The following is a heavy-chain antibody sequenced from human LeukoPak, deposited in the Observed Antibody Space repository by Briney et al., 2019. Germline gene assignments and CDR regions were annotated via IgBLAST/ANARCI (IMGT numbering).Heavy chain of an antibody. CDR1: GFTFSSYW. Sequence: GGSLRLSCAASGFTFSSYWMHWVRQAPGKGLVWVSRINNDGSSTKYADSVKGRFTNSRDNAKNTLYLQMHSLRAEDTALYYCVRRQTTTSGFDHWGQGTLVTVSS. CDR3: VRRQTTTSGFDH. CDR2: INNDGSST. V-gene: IGHV3-74*03. D-gene: IGHD1-7*01. J-gene: IGHJ4*02.